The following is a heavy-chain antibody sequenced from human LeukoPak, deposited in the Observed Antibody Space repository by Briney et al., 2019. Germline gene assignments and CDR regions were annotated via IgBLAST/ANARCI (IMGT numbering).Heavy chain of an antibody. CDR2: ISWNSGSI. V-gene: IGHV3-9*01. Sequence: PGGSLRLSCAVSGFTFDDYAMHWVRQAPGKGLEWVSGISWNSGSIGYADSVMGRFTISRDNAKNSLYLQMNSLRAEDTALYYCAKELQFAYGMDVWGQGTTVTVSS. D-gene: IGHD5-24*01. J-gene: IGHJ6*02. CDR3: AKELQFAYGMDV. CDR1: GFTFDDYA.